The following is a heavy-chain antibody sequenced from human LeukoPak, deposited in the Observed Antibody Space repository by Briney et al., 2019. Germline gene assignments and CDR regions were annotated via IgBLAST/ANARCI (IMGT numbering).Heavy chain of an antibody. D-gene: IGHD4-17*01. J-gene: IGHJ5*02. V-gene: IGHV1-18*01. CDR1: GYTFTDYG. Sequence: ASVTVSFKTSGYTFTDYGITWVRQAPGQGLEWMGWIRNDNGNREYAQKIQGRVSMTRDTSTSTAYMELRSLISDDTAVYYCARVTTVTTSPWSWGPKKIGQEVNWFDPWGQGTLVTVSA. CDR2: IRNDNGNR. CDR3: ARVTTVTTSPWSWGPKKIGQEVNWFDP.